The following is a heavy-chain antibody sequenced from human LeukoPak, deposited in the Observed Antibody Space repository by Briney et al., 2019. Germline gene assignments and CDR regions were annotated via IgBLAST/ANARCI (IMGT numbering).Heavy chain of an antibody. CDR3: ARHGAAAYSLDY. CDR2: IYYSGST. Sequence: SETLSLTCTVSGDSISNYYWSWIRQPPGKGLEWIGYIYYSGSTNYNPSLKSRVTISVDTSKNQFSLKLSSVTAADTAVYYCARHGAAAYSLDYWGQGTLVTVSS. V-gene: IGHV4-59*08. J-gene: IGHJ4*02. CDR1: GDSISNYY. D-gene: IGHD2-21*01.